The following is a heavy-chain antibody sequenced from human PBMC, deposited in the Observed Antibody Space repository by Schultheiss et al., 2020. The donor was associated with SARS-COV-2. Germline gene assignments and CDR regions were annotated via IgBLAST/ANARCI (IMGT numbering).Heavy chain of an antibody. Sequence: GGSLRLSCAASGFTFSSYSMNWVRQAPGKGLEWVANIKQDGSEKYYTDSVKGRFTISRDNAKNSVFLQMNNVRAEDTAVYFCAKDSAGDNWGQGTMVTVSS. J-gene: IGHJ3*02. CDR3: AKDSAGDN. CDR1: GFTFSSYS. CDR2: IKQDGSEK. V-gene: IGHV3-7*04. D-gene: IGHD3-10*01.